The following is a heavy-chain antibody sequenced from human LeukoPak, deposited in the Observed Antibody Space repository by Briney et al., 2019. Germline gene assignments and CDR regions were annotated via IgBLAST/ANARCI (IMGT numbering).Heavy chain of an antibody. CDR1: GGSISSSSYY. J-gene: IGHJ3*02. D-gene: IGHD1-20*01. CDR2: IYYSGST. Sequence: PSETLSLTCTVSGGSISSSSYYWGWIRQPPGKGLEWIGSIYYSGSTYYNPSLKSRVTISVDTSKNQFSLKLSSVTAADTAVYYCARSNWNDVLDAFDIWGQGTMVTVSS. V-gene: IGHV4-39*01. CDR3: ARSNWNDVLDAFDI.